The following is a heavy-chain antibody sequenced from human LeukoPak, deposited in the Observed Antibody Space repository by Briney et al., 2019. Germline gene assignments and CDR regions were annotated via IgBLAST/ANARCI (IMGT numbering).Heavy chain of an antibody. J-gene: IGHJ4*02. V-gene: IGHV3-9*01. D-gene: IGHD3-22*01. CDR2: ISWNSGSI. CDR1: GFNFHDYA. Sequence: GGSLRLSCAASGFNFHDYAMHWVRQAPGKGLEWVSGISWNSGSIGYADSVKGRFTISRDNAKNSLYLQMNSLRPEDTALYYCAKDPDYYYDSNGYYFDYWGQGTLVTVSS. CDR3: AKDPDYYYDSNGYYFDY.